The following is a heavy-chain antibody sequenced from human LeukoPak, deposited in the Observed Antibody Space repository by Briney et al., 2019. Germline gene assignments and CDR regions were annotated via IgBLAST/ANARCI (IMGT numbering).Heavy chain of an antibody. CDR2: ISSSSSYI. CDR1: GFTFSSYS. J-gene: IGHJ4*02. D-gene: IGHD3-10*01. CDR3: ARVQYYGSGSYLYYFDY. Sequence: GGSLRLSCAASGFTFSSYSMAWVRQAPGKGLEWVSSISSSSSYIYYADSVKGRFTISRDNAKNSLYLQMNSLRAEDTAVYYCARVQYYGSGSYLYYFDYWGQGTLVTVSS. V-gene: IGHV3-21*01.